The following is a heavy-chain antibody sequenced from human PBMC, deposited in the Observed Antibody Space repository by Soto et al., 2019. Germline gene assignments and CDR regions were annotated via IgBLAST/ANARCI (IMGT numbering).Heavy chain of an antibody. D-gene: IGHD1-1*01. CDR2: IYPGDSDT. CDR3: ARSRVSWYNWNDGGDVGYFDY. CDR1: GYSFTSYW. J-gene: IGHJ4*02. Sequence: GESLKISCKGSGYSFTSYWIGWVRQMPGKGLEWMGIIYPGDSDTRYSPSFQGQVTISADKSISTAYLQWSSLKASDTAMYYCARSRVSWYNWNDGGDVGYFDYWGQGTLVTVSS. V-gene: IGHV5-51*01.